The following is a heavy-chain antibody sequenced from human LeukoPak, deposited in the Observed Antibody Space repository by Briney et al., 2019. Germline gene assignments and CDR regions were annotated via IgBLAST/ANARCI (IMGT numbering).Heavy chain of an antibody. J-gene: IGHJ4*02. Sequence: PGGTLRLSCAASGFTFSRYGMHWVRPAPGKGLEWVAFIQFDGSNKYITDSVKGRITISRDNSKSTLFLQLDSLRVEDTAVYYCAKDYYYGSGSPYYFDNWGRGTLVTVSS. CDR1: GFTFSRYG. V-gene: IGHV3-30*02. D-gene: IGHD3-10*01. CDR2: IQFDGSNK. CDR3: AKDYYYGSGSPYYFDN.